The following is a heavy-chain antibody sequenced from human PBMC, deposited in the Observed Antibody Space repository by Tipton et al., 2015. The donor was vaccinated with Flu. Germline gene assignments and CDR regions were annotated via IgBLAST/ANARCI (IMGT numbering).Heavy chain of an antibody. Sequence: TLSLTCTVSGGSITTYYWSWIRQSPGKGLEWIGYIYDSGSTNYNPSLKSRVTISVDTSKNQFSLKLTSVTAADTAVYYCARRDYDILTGSRAFDIWGQGKMVTVAP. D-gene: IGHD3-9*01. V-gene: IGHV4-59*08. CDR2: IYDSGST. CDR1: GGSITTYY. J-gene: IGHJ3*02. CDR3: ARRDYDILTGSRAFDI.